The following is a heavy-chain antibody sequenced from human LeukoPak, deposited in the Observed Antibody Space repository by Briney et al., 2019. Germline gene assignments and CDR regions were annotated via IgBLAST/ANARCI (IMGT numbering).Heavy chain of an antibody. CDR1: GFTLSSYG. Sequence: GGSLRLSCAASGFTLSSYGMHWVRQAPGKGLEWVAVISYDGSNKYYADSVKGRFTISRDNSKNTMYLQMNSLRAEDTAVYYCAKGDSSSWYNNWFDPWGQGTLVTVSS. J-gene: IGHJ5*02. D-gene: IGHD6-13*01. CDR2: ISYDGSNK. CDR3: AKGDSSSWYNNWFDP. V-gene: IGHV3-30*18.